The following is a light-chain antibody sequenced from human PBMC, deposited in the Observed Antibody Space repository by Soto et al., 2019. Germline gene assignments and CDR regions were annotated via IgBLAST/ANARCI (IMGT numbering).Light chain of an antibody. CDR1: NIGSKN. CDR3: QVWDIITAV. CDR2: RDG. J-gene: IGLJ7*01. V-gene: IGLV3-9*01. Sequence: SYELTQPLSVSVALGQTARITCGGNNIGSKNVHWYQQKPGQAPVVVIYRDGNRPSGIPERFSGSKSGNTATLTISRAQAGDEAHYYCQVWDIITAVFGGGTQLTVL.